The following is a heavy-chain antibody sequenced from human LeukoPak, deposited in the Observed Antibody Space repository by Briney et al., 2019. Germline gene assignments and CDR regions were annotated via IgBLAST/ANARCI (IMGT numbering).Heavy chain of an antibody. V-gene: IGHV3-20*04. Sequence: GGSLRLFCAASGFTFDDYGMSWVRQAPGKGLEWVSGINWNGGSTGYADSVKGRFTISRDNAKNSLYLQMNSLRAEDTALYYCARTYRPGGSGWYRGYYYYMDVWGKGTTVSVSS. D-gene: IGHD6-19*01. CDR3: ARTYRPGGSGWYRGYYYYMDV. CDR1: GFTFDDYG. CDR2: INWNGGST. J-gene: IGHJ6*03.